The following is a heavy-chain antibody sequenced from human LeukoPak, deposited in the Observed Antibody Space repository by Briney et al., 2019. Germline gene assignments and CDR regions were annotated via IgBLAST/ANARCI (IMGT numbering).Heavy chain of an antibody. J-gene: IGHJ4*01. V-gene: IGHV1-18*01. CDR1: GYTFSNYG. D-gene: IGHD1-1*01. Sequence: ASVTVSCKTSGYTFSNYGIGWVRQAPGQGLEWMGWITAYNGNRLYAQRFQGRITLTTDTSTSTSYMELRSLEYDDTAIYYCARDNDKVVDHWGQGTLVTVSS. CDR2: ITAYNGNR. CDR3: ARDNDKVVDH.